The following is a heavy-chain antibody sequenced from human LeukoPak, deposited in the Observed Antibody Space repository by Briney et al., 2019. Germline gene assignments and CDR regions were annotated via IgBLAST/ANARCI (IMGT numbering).Heavy chain of an antibody. V-gene: IGHV1-18*01. J-gene: IGHJ4*02. Sequence: ASVKVSCKASGYTFTSYGISWVRQAPGQGLEWMRWISAYNGNTNYAQKLQGRVTMTTDTSTSTAYMELRSLRSDDTAVYYCARVRILQGDFDYWGQGTLVTVSS. D-gene: IGHD5-12*01. CDR1: GYTFTSYG. CDR3: ARVRILQGDFDY. CDR2: ISAYNGNT.